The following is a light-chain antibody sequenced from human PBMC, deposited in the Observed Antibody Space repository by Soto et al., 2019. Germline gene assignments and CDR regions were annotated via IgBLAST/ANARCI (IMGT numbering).Light chain of an antibody. CDR2: DAS. V-gene: IGKV3-11*01. J-gene: IGKJ4*01. CDR1: QTVYNY. Sequence: EIVLTQSPATLSLSPGERATLSCRASQTVYNYLVWYQQRPDQAPRLLISDASNRATGIPARFSGSGSGTDFTLTINSLEPEDLAIYFCQQRYDWPLTFGGGSKIEMK. CDR3: QQRYDWPLT.